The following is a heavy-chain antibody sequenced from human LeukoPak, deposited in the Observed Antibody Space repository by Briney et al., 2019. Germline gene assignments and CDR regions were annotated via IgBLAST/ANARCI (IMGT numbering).Heavy chain of an antibody. Sequence: PGGSLRLSCAASGFTFSSYGMHWVRQAPGKGLEWVAVIWYDGRNKYYADSVKGRFTISRDNSKNTLYLQMNSLRGDDTAVYYCAKDVGKWESLHFFDYWGQGTLVTVSS. CDR2: IWYDGRNK. V-gene: IGHV3-33*06. CDR1: GFTFSSYG. CDR3: AKDVGKWESLHFFDY. D-gene: IGHD1-26*01. J-gene: IGHJ4*02.